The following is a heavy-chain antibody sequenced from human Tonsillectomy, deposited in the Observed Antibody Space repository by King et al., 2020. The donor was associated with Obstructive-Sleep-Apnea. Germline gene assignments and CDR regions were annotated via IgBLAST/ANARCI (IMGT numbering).Heavy chain of an antibody. J-gene: IGHJ5*02. V-gene: IGHV4-59*11. CDR1: GGSISSHY. CDR3: ARDLYGSGSYGWFDP. Sequence: VQLQESGPGLVKPSETLSLTCSVSGGSISSHYWTWIRQPPGKGLEWIGYIYYSGNTNYSPSLKSRVTISVDTSKNQFSLKLSSVTAADTAVYYCARDLYGSGSYGWFDPWGQGTLVTVSS. CDR2: IYYSGNT. D-gene: IGHD3-10*01.